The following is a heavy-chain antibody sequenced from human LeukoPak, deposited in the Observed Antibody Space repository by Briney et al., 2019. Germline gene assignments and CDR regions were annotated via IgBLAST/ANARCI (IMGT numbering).Heavy chain of an antibody. J-gene: IGHJ5*02. Sequence: SETLSLTCAVYGGSFSGYYWTWIRQPPGKGLEWIGEINHSGSTYSNPSLKSRVTISVDTSKNQFSLKLNSVTAADTAVYYCARSHWGPFGSRIANWFDPWGQGTLVTVSS. CDR3: ARSHWGPFGSRIANWFDP. V-gene: IGHV4-34*01. D-gene: IGHD7-27*01. CDR1: GGSFSGYY. CDR2: INHSGST.